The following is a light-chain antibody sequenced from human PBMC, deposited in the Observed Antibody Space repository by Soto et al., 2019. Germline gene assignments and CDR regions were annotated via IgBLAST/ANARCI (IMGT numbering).Light chain of an antibody. CDR2: RNT. V-gene: IGLV1-40*01. CDR1: SSNIGAGYD. Sequence: QSVLTQPPSVSGAPGQRVTISCTGSSSNIGAGYDVHWYQLLPGTAPKLLIFRNTNRPSGVPDRFSGSRSGASASLAITGLQAEDEADYYCHSYDHSLSCPVVFGGGTKLTVL. J-gene: IGLJ2*01. CDR3: HSYDHSLSCPVV.